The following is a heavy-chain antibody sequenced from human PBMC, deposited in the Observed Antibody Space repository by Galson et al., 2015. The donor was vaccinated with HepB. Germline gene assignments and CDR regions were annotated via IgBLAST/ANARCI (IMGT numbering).Heavy chain of an antibody. CDR2: IWYDGNSK. CDR1: GFTFTNYG. CDR3: VRDAKMDTGIDYMDY. V-gene: IGHV3-33*01. D-gene: IGHD5-18*01. Sequence: SLRLSCAASGFTFTNYGIHWVRQAPGKGLEWVAVIWYDGNSKQYADSVKGRFTISRDNSRNTVYLQMNTLRVEDTAVYYCVRDAKMDTGIDYMDYWGQGTLVTVSS. J-gene: IGHJ4*02.